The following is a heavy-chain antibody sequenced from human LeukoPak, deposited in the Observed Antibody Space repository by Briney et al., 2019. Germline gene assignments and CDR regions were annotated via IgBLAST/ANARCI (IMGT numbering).Heavy chain of an antibody. J-gene: IGHJ6*03. Sequence: GGSLRLSCAASGFTVSSNYMSWVRQAPGKGLEWVSIIYSGGSTFYADSVKGRFTISRDNSKNTLYLQMNSLRAEDTAVYYCARQNSGSYYWGPYYYYYMDVWGKGTTVTVSS. CDR3: ARQNSGSYYWGPYYYYYMDV. CDR1: GFTVSSNY. CDR2: IYSGGST. D-gene: IGHD1-26*01. V-gene: IGHV3-53*01.